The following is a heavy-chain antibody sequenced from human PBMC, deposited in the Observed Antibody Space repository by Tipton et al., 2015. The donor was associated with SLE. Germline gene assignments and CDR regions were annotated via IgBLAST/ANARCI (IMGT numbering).Heavy chain of an antibody. CDR3: ARGEADVLHI. V-gene: IGHV4-30-2*01. CDR1: GGSTTSGNYS. Sequence: LRLSCTVSGGSTTSGNYSWSWIRQPPGKGLEWIGYIFHSGNAYYNPSLKSRVTISVDMSRNQFSLRLNSVTAADTALYYCARGEADVLHIWGQGTVVSISS. J-gene: IGHJ3*02. CDR2: IFHSGNA.